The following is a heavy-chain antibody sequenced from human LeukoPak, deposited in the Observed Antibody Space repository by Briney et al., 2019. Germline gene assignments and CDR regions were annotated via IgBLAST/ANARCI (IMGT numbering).Heavy chain of an antibody. D-gene: IGHD6-19*01. CDR1: GYTFTSYY. J-gene: IGHJ4*02. V-gene: IGHV1-46*03. Sequence: ASVKVSCKASGYTFTSYYMHWVRQAPGQGLEWRGIINPSGGRTSYAQKFQGRVTMTRDTSTSTVYMELSSLRSEDTAVYYCARDLYGEQWLNPFDYWGQGTLVTVSS. CDR2: INPSGGRT. CDR3: ARDLYGEQWLNPFDY.